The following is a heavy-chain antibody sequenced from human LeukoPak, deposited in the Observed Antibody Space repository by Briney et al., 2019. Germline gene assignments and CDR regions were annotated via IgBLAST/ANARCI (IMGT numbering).Heavy chain of an antibody. CDR3: ASVYDSSGYYSQYFQH. J-gene: IGHJ1*01. D-gene: IGHD3-22*01. CDR1: GFTFSSYE. CDR2: ISSRGSTI. V-gene: IGHV3-48*03. Sequence: GGSLRLSCAASGFTFSSYEMNWVPQAPGKGLEWLSYISSRGSTIYYADSVKGRFTISRDNSKNTLYLQMNSLRAEDTAVYYCASVYDSSGYYSQYFQHWGQGTLVTVSS.